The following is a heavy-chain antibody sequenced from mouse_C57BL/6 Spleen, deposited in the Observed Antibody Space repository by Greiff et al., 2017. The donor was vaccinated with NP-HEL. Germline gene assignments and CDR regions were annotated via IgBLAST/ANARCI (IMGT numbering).Heavy chain of an antibody. Sequence: QVQLQQPGAELVRPGSSVKLSCKASGYTFTSYWMHWVKQRPIQGLEWIGNIDPSDSETHYNQKFKDKATLTVDKSSSTAYMQLSSLTSEDSAVYYCARSRSYDDAMDYWGQGTSVTVSS. J-gene: IGHJ4*01. CDR1: GYTFTSYW. CDR2: IDPSDSET. CDR3: ARSRSYDDAMDY. V-gene: IGHV1-52*01. D-gene: IGHD1-1*01.